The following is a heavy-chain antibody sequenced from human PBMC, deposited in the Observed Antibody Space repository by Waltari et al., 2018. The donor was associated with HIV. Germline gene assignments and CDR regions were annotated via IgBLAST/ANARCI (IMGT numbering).Heavy chain of an antibody. V-gene: IGHV1-18*01. CDR2: ISADNSNT. CDR1: GYTFTSYG. J-gene: IGHJ2*01. Sequence: QVQLVQSGAEVKKPGASVKVSCKASGYTFTSYGISWVRQAPGQGLEWMGWISADNSNTNYAQKLHGRVTMTTDTSTSTADMELRSLRSDDTAVYYCARDRGYWYFDLWGRGTLVTVSS. CDR3: ARDRGYWYFDL.